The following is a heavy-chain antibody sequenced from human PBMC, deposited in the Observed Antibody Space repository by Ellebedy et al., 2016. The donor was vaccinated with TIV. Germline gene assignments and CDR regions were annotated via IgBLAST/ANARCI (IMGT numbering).Heavy chain of an antibody. Sequence: GGSLRLSXAASGFTLTNYDMHWVRQAPGKGLEWVSGIGTAGDTHYSNAVRGRFTVSRENGKDSVFLQMSSLTDGDTAVYYCARVTRTNVGEVLYDLWGRGTLVTASS. D-gene: IGHD4/OR15-4a*01. CDR3: ARVTRTNVGEVLYDL. CDR1: GFTLTNYD. CDR2: IGTAGDT. V-gene: IGHV3-13*01. J-gene: IGHJ2*01.